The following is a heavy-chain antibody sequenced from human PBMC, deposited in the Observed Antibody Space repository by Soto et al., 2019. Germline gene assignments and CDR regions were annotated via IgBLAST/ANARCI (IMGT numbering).Heavy chain of an antibody. CDR3: ATTLYGSGTYYSSYPPLY. D-gene: IGHD3-10*01. CDR1: GGSIGSSNW. V-gene: IGHV4-4*02. J-gene: IGHJ4*02. Sequence: PSETQSLTCTVSGGSIGSSNWWSWVRQPPGKGLEWIGEIYHSGSTNYNPSLKSRVTISVDKSKNQFSLKLSSVTAADTAVYYCATTLYGSGTYYSSYPPLYWGQGTLVTVSS. CDR2: IYHSGST.